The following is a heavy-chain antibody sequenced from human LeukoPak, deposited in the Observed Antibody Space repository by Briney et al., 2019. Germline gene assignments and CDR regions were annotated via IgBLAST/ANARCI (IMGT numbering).Heavy chain of an antibody. CDR3: ARDLGIAARLDGIDY. CDR1: GFIFSDYS. V-gene: IGHV3-48*01. Sequence: GGSLRLSCAASGFIFSDYSMNWVRQAPGKGLEWVSYISSSSSTIYYVDSVKGRFTISRDNAKNSLYLQMNSLRAEDTAVYYCARDLGIAARLDGIDYWGQGTLVTVSS. D-gene: IGHD6-6*01. J-gene: IGHJ4*02. CDR2: ISSSSSTI.